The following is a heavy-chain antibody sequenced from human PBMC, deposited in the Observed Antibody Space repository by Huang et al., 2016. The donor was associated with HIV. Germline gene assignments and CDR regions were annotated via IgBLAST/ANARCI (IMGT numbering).Heavy chain of an antibody. CDR3: ARGIAAGDY. J-gene: IGHJ4*02. CDR1: GYIFSTYD. D-gene: IGHD6-25*01. Sequence: QVQLVQSGAEVKKPGASVKVSCKASGYIFSTYDTHWVRRAPGQRLEWMGRSNAGNGNTKYSQRFQGRVTITRDTAANTAYVELSSLRSEDTGVYYCARGIAAGDYWGQGTLVTVSS. V-gene: IGHV1-3*01. CDR2: SNAGNGNT.